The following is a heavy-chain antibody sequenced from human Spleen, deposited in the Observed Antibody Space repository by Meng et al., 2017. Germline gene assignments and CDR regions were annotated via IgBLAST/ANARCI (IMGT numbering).Heavy chain of an antibody. D-gene: IGHD3-16*01. J-gene: IGHJ4*02. CDR1: GDSVSSNSAA. V-gene: IGHV6-1*01. Sequence: VQLQQSGPGVVKPSQTLSLPCAISGDSVSSNSAAWNWLRQSPSRGLQWLGRTYYRSKWYDDYAVSVKSRITITPDTSKNQFSLQLNSVTPEDTAVYYCARQEGAFDYWGQGTLVTVSS. CDR2: TYYRSKWYD. CDR3: ARQEGAFDY.